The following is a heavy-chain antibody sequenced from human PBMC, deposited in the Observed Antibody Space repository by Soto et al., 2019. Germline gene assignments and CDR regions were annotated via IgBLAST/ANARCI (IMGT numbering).Heavy chain of an antibody. Sequence: GGSLRLSCAASGFTISSYWMHWVRQAPGKGLVWVSRINSDGSSTSHADSVKGRFTISRDNAKNTLFLQMNSLRAEDTAVYYCTREYSSSSYFDFWGQGTLVTVSS. D-gene: IGHD6-6*01. J-gene: IGHJ4*02. CDR3: TREYSSSSYFDF. CDR2: INSDGSST. V-gene: IGHV3-74*01. CDR1: GFTISSYW.